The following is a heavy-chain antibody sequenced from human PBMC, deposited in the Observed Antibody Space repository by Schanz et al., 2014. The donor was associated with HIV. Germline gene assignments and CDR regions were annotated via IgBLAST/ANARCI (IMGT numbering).Heavy chain of an antibody. J-gene: IGHJ6*02. CDR3: AKDRNQYDSRYIGKGNYYYYYGMDV. CDR1: GFTFDSFG. V-gene: IGHV3-30*18. D-gene: IGHD3-22*01. Sequence: QVQLAESGGGVVRPGRSLRLSYAASGFTFDSFGMHWVRQAPGKGLEWVAVISYDGRNKYQAASVKGRFTVSRDNAKNTVYLQMKSLRVEDTAVYYCAKDRNQYDSRYIGKGNYYYYYGMDVWGQGTTVPVSS. CDR2: ISYDGRNK.